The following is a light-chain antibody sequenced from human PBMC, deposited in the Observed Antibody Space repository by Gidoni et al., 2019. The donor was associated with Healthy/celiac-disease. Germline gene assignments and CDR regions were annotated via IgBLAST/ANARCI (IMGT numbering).Light chain of an antibody. Sequence: QSALTQPPSASGPPGQSVTISCTGTSSDVGGYNYVSWNQQHPGKAPKLMIYEVSKRPSGVPDRFSGSKSGNTASLTVSGLQAEDEADYYCSSYAGSNNYVFGTGTKVTVL. CDR3: SSYAGSNNYV. J-gene: IGLJ1*01. CDR1: SSDVGGYNY. CDR2: EVS. V-gene: IGLV2-8*01.